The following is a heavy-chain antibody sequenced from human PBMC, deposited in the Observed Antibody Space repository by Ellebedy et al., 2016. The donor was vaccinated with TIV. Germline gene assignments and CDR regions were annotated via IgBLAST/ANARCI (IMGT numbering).Heavy chain of an antibody. D-gene: IGHD1-26*01. CDR3: ARDGSIVGATKNAFDI. CDR2: VSSSSRYI. J-gene: IGHJ3*02. CDR1: GFSFSSYS. Sequence: GESLKISCAASGFSFSSYSMNWVRQAPGKGLEWVSSVSSSSRYIYYADSVKGRFTISRDNAKNSLYLQMNSLRAEDTAVYYCARDGSIVGATKNAFDIWGQGTMVTVSS. V-gene: IGHV3-21*01.